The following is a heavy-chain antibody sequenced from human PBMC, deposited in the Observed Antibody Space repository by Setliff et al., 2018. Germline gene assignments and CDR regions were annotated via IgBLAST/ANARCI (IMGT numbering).Heavy chain of an antibody. Sequence: GESLKISCAASGFTFRGFAMHWVRQAPGKGLEWVAFIRHDESDIYYTNSVKGRFTVSRDDSKNTLYLQMNILRPEDTALYYCVRDSSADYYDNDYFKYWGQGALVTVSS. J-gene: IGHJ1*01. D-gene: IGHD2-21*02. V-gene: IGHV3-30*02. CDR1: GFTFRGFA. CDR3: VRDSSADYYDNDYFKY. CDR2: IRHDESDI.